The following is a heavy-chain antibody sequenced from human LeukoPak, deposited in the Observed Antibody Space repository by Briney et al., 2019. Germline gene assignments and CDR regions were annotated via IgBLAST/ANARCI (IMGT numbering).Heavy chain of an antibody. J-gene: IGHJ3*02. CDR2: INHSGST. Sequence: SETLSLTCAVYGGSFSGYYWSWIRQPPGKGLEWIGEINHSGSTNYNPSLKSRVTISVDTSKNQFSLKLSSVTAADTAVYYYARGADYGSGSLFIWGQGTMVTVSS. V-gene: IGHV4-34*01. D-gene: IGHD3-10*01. CDR3: ARGADYGSGSLFI. CDR1: GGSFSGYY.